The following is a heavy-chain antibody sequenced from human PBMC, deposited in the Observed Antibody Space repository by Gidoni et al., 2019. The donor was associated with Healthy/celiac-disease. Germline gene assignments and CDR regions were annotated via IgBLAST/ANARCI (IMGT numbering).Heavy chain of an antibody. J-gene: IGHJ3*02. CDR3: AKDRSPGIAAAGLVI. Sequence: QVQLVESGGGVVQPGRSLRLSCAASGFPFSSYGMHWVRQAPGKGLEWVAVISYDGSNKYYADSVKGRFTISRDNSKNTLYLQMNSLRAEDTAVYYCAKDRSPGIAAAGLVIWGQGTMVTVSS. CDR1: GFPFSSYG. D-gene: IGHD6-13*01. CDR2: ISYDGSNK. V-gene: IGHV3-30*18.